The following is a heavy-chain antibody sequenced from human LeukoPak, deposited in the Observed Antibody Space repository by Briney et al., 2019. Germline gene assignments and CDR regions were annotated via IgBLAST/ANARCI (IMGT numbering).Heavy chain of an antibody. CDR1: GFTVSSSS. J-gene: IGHJ6*02. D-gene: IGHD5-12*01. V-gene: IGHV3-66*01. CDR2: IYSGGTT. Sequence: PGGSLRLSCAASGFTVSSSSMSWVRQAPGKGLEWVSVIYSGGTTYYADSVKGRFTISKDNSKNTLYLQMNSLRAEDTAVYYCARDLYVDIVAPSGMDVWGQGTTVTVSS. CDR3: ARDLYVDIVAPSGMDV.